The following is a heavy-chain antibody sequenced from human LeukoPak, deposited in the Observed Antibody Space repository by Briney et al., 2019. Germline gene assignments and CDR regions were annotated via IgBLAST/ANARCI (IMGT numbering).Heavy chain of an antibody. J-gene: IGHJ4*02. CDR1: GGSISSYY. CDR3: ARQIAVGDKAGFDY. V-gene: IGHV4-4*07. Sequence: SETLSLTCTVSGGSISSYYWSWIRQPAGKGLEWIGRIYTSGRINYNPSLKSRVTMSVDTSKNQFSLKLSSVTVADTAVYYCARQIAVGDKAGFDYWGQGTLVTVSS. D-gene: IGHD6-19*01. CDR2: IYTSGRI.